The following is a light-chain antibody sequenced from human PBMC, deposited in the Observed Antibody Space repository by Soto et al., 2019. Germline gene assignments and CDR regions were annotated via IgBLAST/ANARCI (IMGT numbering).Light chain of an antibody. CDR2: DNS. J-gene: IGLJ2*01. CDR3: QSFDTSTVV. V-gene: IGLV6-57*04. Sequence: NFMLTQSLSVSESPGKTVTISCTRSSGSIASEHVQWYQQRPGSAPTTVIYDNSQRPSGVPDRFSGSIDSSSNSASLTISGLKTEDEADYYCQSFDTSTVVFGGGTQLPS. CDR1: SGSIASEH.